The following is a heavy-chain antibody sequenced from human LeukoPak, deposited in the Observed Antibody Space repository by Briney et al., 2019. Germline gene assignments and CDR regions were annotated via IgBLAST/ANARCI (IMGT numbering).Heavy chain of an antibody. Sequence: AGGSLRLSCAASGFTFSNYWIHWVRQAPGKGLEWVAGIKDDGSEKYYVDSVKGRFTISRDNAKNSLYLQMNSLRAEDTAVYYCAKDRGGSYTLSLDYWGQGTLVTVSS. D-gene: IGHD1-26*01. CDR2: IKDDGSEK. J-gene: IGHJ4*02. CDR3: AKDRGGSYTLSLDY. CDR1: GFTFSNYW. V-gene: IGHV3-7*03.